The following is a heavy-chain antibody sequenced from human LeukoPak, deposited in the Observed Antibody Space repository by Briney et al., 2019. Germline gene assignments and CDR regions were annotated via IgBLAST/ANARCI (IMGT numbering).Heavy chain of an antibody. Sequence: GGSLRLSCAASGFTVSSNYMSWVRQAPGKGLEWVSAISGSGGSTYYADSVKGRFTISRDNSKNTLYLQMNSLRAEDTAVYYCAKVRWDNSGWYYLDNWGQGVLVTVSS. CDR2: ISGSGGST. D-gene: IGHD6-19*01. CDR1: GFTVSSNY. CDR3: AKVRWDNSGWYYLDN. J-gene: IGHJ4*02. V-gene: IGHV3-23*01.